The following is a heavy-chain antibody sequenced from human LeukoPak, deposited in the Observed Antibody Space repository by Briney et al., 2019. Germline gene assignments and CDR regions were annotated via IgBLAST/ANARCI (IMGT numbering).Heavy chain of an antibody. J-gene: IGHJ6*03. V-gene: IGHV4-34*01. CDR3: ARGRGYCSGGSCPPGVSYMVV. D-gene: IGHD2-15*01. Sequence: PSETLSLTCAVYGGSFSGYYWSWIRQPPGKGLEWIGESNHSGSTNYNPSLKSRVTISVDTSKNQFSLKLSSVTAADTAVYYCARGRGYCSGGSCPPGVSYMVVWGKGTTVTVSS. CDR1: GGSFSGYY. CDR2: SNHSGST.